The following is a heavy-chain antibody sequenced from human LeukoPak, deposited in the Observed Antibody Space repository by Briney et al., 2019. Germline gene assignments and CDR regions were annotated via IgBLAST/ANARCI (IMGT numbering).Heavy chain of an antibody. Sequence: SETLSLTCTVSGGSISSYYWSWIRQPPGKGLEWIGYIYYSGSTNYNPSLKSRVTISVDTSKNQFSLKLSSVTAADTAVYYCARGPTFGCSGGSCYGDYWGQGTLVTVSS. CDR2: IYYSGST. CDR3: ARGPTFGCSGGSCYGDY. D-gene: IGHD2-15*01. V-gene: IGHV4-59*12. CDR1: GGSISSYY. J-gene: IGHJ4*02.